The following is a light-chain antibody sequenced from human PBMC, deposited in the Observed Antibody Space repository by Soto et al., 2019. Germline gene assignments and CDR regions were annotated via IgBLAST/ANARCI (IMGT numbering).Light chain of an antibody. CDR3: GTWDSSLSVVV. CDR1: SGDVGGSNY. Sequence: QSALTQPRSVSGSPGQSVAISCTGTSGDVGGSNYVSWYQQHPGTAPKLLIYDNNKRPSGIPDRFSGSKSGTSATLGITGLQTGAVAAYYRGTWDSSLSVVVFGGGTKLTVL. J-gene: IGLJ2*01. CDR2: DNN. V-gene: IGLV1-51*01.